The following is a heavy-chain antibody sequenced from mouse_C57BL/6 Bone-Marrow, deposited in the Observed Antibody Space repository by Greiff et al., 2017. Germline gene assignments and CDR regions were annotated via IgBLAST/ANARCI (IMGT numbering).Heavy chain of an antibody. CDR2: IDPENGDT. V-gene: IGHV14-4*01. CDR3: TTETDYYGKGVLFDY. D-gene: IGHD1-1*01. CDR1: GFNIKDDY. J-gene: IGHJ2*01. Sequence: EVQLQESGAELVRPGASVKLSCTASGFNIKDDYMHWVKQRPEQGLEWIGWIDPENGDTEYASKFQGKATITADISSNTAYLQLSSLTSEDTAVYYCTTETDYYGKGVLFDYWGQGTTLTVSS.